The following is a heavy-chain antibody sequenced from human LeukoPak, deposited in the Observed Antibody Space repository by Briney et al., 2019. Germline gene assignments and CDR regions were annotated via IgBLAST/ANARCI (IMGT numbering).Heavy chain of an antibody. CDR1: GGSISSSSYY. Sequence: SETLSLTCTVSGGSISSSSYYWGWIRQPPGKGLEWIGSIYHSGSTYYNPSLKSRVTISVDTSKNQFSLKLSSVTAADTAVYYCARYCSSTRCYQYFQHWGQGTLVTVSS. J-gene: IGHJ1*01. CDR3: ARYCSSTRCYQYFQH. CDR2: IYHSGST. V-gene: IGHV4-39*07. D-gene: IGHD2-2*01.